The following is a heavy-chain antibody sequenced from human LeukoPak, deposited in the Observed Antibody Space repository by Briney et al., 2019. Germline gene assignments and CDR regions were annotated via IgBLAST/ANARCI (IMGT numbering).Heavy chain of an antibody. CDR1: GFTFSSYA. CDR2: ISSNGGST. Sequence: GGSLRLSCSASGFTFSSYAMHWVRQAPGKGLEYVSAISSNGGSTYYADSVKGRFTISRDNSKNTLYLQMSSLRAGDTAVYYCVKGSDYCSSTSCYFSIHAFDIWGQGTMVTVSS. CDR3: VKGSDYCSSTSCYFSIHAFDI. J-gene: IGHJ3*02. D-gene: IGHD2-2*01. V-gene: IGHV3-64D*06.